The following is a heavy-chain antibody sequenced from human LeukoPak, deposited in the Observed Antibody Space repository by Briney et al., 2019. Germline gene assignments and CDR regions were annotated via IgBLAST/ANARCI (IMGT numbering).Heavy chain of an antibody. CDR1: GYSFTSYW. Sequence: GESLKISCKGSGYSFTSYWISWVRQMPGKGLGWMGRIDPSDSYTDYSPSFQGHVTISADKSISTAYLQWSSLKASDTAMYYCAWHPVVPAAIVEDYWGQGTLVTVSS. D-gene: IGHD2-2*01. V-gene: IGHV5-10-1*01. CDR3: AWHPVVPAAIVEDY. CDR2: IDPSDSYT. J-gene: IGHJ4*02.